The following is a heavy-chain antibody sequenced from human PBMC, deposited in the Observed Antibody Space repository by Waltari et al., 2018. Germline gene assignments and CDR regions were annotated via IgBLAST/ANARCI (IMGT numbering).Heavy chain of an antibody. CDR3: AREGTSPKHDGMDV. CDR1: GFTFSSYG. D-gene: IGHD2-2*01. Sequence: QVQLVESGGGVVQPGRSLRLSCAASGFTFSSYGMHWVRQAPGKGLEWVAVIWYDGSNKYYADSVKGRFTISRDNSKNTLYLQMNSLRAEDTALYYCAREGTSPKHDGMDVWGQGTTVTVSS. CDR2: IWYDGSNK. V-gene: IGHV3-33*01. J-gene: IGHJ6*02.